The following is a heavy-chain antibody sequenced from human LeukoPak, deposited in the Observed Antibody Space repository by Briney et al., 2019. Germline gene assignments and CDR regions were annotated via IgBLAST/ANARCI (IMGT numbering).Heavy chain of an antibody. CDR2: IRNDGSNK. D-gene: IGHD2-15*01. CDR1: GFTFSKHG. J-gene: IGHJ4*02. Sequence: GGSLRLSCAASGFTFSKHGVHWVRQAPGKGLEWVAFIRNDGSNKYYVDSVKGRFTISRDNSKNTVDLQMNSLRAEDTAVYYCAKDINSHCRGDCSDYWGQGTLVIVSS. V-gene: IGHV3-30*02. CDR3: AKDINSHCRGDCSDY.